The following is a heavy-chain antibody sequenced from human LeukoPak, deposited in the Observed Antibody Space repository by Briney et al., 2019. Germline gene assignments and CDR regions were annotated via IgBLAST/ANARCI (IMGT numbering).Heavy chain of an antibody. Sequence: GGSLRLSCAASGFTFSSYGMHWVRQAPGKGLEWVAVISYDGSNKYYADSVKGRFTISRDNSKNTLHLQMNSLRAEDTAVYYCAKDRPEYGDYRPGRMGFDPWGQGTLVTVSS. J-gene: IGHJ5*02. V-gene: IGHV3-30*18. CDR3: AKDRPEYGDYRPGRMGFDP. D-gene: IGHD4-17*01. CDR1: GFTFSSYG. CDR2: ISYDGSNK.